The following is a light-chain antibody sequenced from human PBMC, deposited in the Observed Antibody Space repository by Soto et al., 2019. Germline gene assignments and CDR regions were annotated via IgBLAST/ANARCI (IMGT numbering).Light chain of an antibody. V-gene: IGLV2-14*03. CDR1: TIAVGGNDY. CDR3: ASYTSSSTLV. J-gene: IGLJ1*01. Sequence: QSALTQPASVPGSPGHSITISSTGTTIAVGGNDYFSWYQQHPAKAPKLMIYDVLSRPSGVSDRFSGSKSGHTASLTISGLRPEDEADYYCASYTSSSTLVFGTGTKVTVL. CDR2: DVL.